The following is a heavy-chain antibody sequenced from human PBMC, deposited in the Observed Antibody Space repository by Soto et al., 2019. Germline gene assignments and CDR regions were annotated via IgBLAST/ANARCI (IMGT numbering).Heavy chain of an antibody. CDR2: ISAHNGNT. Sequence: QVHLVQSGAEVKKPGASVKVSCKCSGYTFTSYGITWVRQAPGQGLEWMGWISAHNGNTNYAQKLQGRVTVTRDTSTSTAYMELMSLRSDVVAVYYCARGRYGDYWGQGALVTFSS. CDR1: GYTFTSYG. CDR3: ARGRYGDY. V-gene: IGHV1-18*03. D-gene: IGHD1-1*01. J-gene: IGHJ4*02.